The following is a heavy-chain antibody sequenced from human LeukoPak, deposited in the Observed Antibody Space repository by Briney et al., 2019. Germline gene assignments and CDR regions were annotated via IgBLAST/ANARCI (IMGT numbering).Heavy chain of an antibody. CDR3: ARTALDYGDYSAIDY. V-gene: IGHV1-46*01. J-gene: IGHJ4*02. D-gene: IGHD4-17*01. CDR2: IDPSGGTT. CDR1: GYTFTGYY. Sequence: ASVKVSCKASGYTFTGYYMHWVRQAPGQGLQWMGIIDPSGGTTSYAQKFQGRVTMTRDMSTSTVYMELSSLRSEDTAVYYCARTALDYGDYSAIDYWGQGTLVTVSS.